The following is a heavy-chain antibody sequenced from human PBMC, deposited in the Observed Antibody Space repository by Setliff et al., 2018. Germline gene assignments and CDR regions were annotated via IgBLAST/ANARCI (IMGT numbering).Heavy chain of an antibody. CDR1: NGSVSTTSHY. CDR3: ARGLAVNRFDP. CDR2: VYYSGYT. D-gene: IGHD3-16*01. V-gene: IGHV4-39*07. Sequence: TLSLTCTVSNGSVSTTSHYWGWVRQPPGKGLEWIGSVYYSGYTYYSPSLESRVAISVDTSKNQFSLNLTSVTAADTAVYYCARGLAVNRFDPWGQGTLVTVSS. J-gene: IGHJ5*02.